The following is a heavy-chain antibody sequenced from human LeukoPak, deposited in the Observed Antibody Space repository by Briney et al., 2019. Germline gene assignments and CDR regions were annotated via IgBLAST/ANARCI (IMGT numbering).Heavy chain of an antibody. CDR1: GFTFSSYA. Sequence: PGGSLRLSCAASGFTFSSYAMSWVRQAPGKGLEWVSAISGSGGSTYYADSVKGRFTISRDNSKNTLYLQMNSLRAEDTAVYYCAKDRLAYSSSRGIDYWGQGTLVTVSS. V-gene: IGHV3-23*01. CDR2: ISGSGGST. J-gene: IGHJ4*02. CDR3: AKDRLAYSSSRGIDY. D-gene: IGHD6-6*01.